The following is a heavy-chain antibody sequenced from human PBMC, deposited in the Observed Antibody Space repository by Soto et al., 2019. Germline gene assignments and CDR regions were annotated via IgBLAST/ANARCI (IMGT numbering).Heavy chain of an antibody. J-gene: IGHJ4*02. Sequence: GGSLRLSCAASGFSFSSYEMNWVRQAPGKGLEWVSAISDGGDTTYYADSVKGRFTISRDNSKNTLYLQMDSLRAEDTAVYYCVKNRGIIKIVESWGQGTLVTVSS. CDR1: GFSFSSYE. CDR2: ISDGGDTT. CDR3: VKNRGIIKIVES. D-gene: IGHD3-22*01. V-gene: IGHV3-23*01.